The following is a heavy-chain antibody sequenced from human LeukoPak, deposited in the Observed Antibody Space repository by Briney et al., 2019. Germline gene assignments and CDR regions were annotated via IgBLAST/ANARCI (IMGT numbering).Heavy chain of an antibody. Sequence: GRSLRLSCTASGFTFSSYEMNWVRQAPGRGLEWVSYISSTGNTIYYADSVKGRFNISRDNAKNSLYLQVNSLRAEDTAVYYCAKGTRQYSYYYFDYWGQGTLVTVSS. CDR2: ISSTGNTI. CDR1: GFTFSSYE. J-gene: IGHJ4*02. D-gene: IGHD1-14*01. CDR3: AKGTRQYSYYYFDY. V-gene: IGHV3-48*03.